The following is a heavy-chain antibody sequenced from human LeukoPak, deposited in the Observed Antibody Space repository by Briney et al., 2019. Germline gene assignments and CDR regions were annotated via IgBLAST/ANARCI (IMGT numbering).Heavy chain of an antibody. CDR1: GGSISSSSYY. CDR2: IYYSGST. D-gene: IGHD6-19*01. V-gene: IGHV4-39*01. J-gene: IGHJ5*02. Sequence: PSETLSLTCTVSGGSISSSSYYWGWIRQPPGKGLEWIGSIYYSGSTYYNPSLKSRVTISVDTSKNQFSLKLSSVTAADTAVYYCARLVEAVAGGGWFDPWGQGTLVTVSS. CDR3: ARLVEAVAGGGWFDP.